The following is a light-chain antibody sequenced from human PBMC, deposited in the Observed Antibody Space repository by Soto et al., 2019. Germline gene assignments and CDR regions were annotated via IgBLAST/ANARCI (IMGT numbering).Light chain of an antibody. Sequence: AIQMTQSPSSLSASVGDRVTITCRASQAIRNHLAWYQQKPGTAPKVLISAASSLQTGVPSRFSGSGSGTEFTLTISSLQPEDFATYYCLQDFNFPFTFGQGTKLEVK. J-gene: IGKJ2*01. CDR3: LQDFNFPFT. CDR1: QAIRNH. CDR2: AAS. V-gene: IGKV1-6*01.